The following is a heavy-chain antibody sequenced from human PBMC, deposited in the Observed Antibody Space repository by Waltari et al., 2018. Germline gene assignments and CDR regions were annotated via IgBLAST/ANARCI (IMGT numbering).Heavy chain of an antibody. CDR1: GFTFDDYA. V-gene: IGHV3-9*01. D-gene: IGHD1-26*01. J-gene: IGHJ4*02. CDR2: ISWNSGSI. Sequence: VQLVESGGGLVQPGRSLRLSCAASGFTFDDYAMHWVRQAPGKGLGWVSGISWNSGSIGYADSVKGRFTISRDNAKNSLYLQMNSLRAEDTALYYCAKDGTATSAFDYWGQGTLVTVSS. CDR3: AKDGTATSAFDY.